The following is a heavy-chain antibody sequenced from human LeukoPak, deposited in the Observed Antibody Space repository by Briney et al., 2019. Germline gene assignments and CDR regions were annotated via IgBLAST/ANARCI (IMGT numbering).Heavy chain of an antibody. D-gene: IGHD3-9*01. V-gene: IGHV3-23*01. CDR2: ISGSGDST. J-gene: IGHJ4*02. CDR1: GFTFSSYA. CDR3: AKARAYYDILTGYSYYFDH. Sequence: PGGSLRLSCAASGFTFSSYAMSWVRQAPGKGLEWVSAISGSGDSTYYADSVKGRFTISRDNSKNTLYLQMNSLRAEDTAVYYCAKARAYYDILTGYSYYFDHWGQGTLVTVSS.